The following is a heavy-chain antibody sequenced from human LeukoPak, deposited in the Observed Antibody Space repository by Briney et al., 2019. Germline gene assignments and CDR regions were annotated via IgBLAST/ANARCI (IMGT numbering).Heavy chain of an antibody. CDR2: INHSGST. J-gene: IGHJ4*02. V-gene: IGHV4-34*01. CDR3: ARVGRAAAGPSARYSAFRY. CDR1: GGSFSGYC. Sequence: SETLSLTCAVYGGSFSGYCWSWIRQPPGKGLEWIGEINHSGSTNYNPSLKSRVTISVDTSKNQFSLKLSSVTAADTAVYYCARVGRAAAGPSARYSAFRYWGQGTLVTVSS. D-gene: IGHD6-13*01.